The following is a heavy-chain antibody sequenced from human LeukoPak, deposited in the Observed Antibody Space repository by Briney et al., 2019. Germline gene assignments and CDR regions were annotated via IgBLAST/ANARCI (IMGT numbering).Heavy chain of an antibody. CDR2: IYHSGST. Sequence: PSQTLSLTCAVSGGSISSGGYSWSWIRQPPGKGLEWIGYIYHSGSTYYNPSLKSRVTISVDRSKNQFSLKLSSVTAADTALYFCARHPFATPFDSWGPGTLVTVSS. CDR1: GGSISSGGYS. J-gene: IGHJ4*02. CDR3: ARHPFATPFDS. D-gene: IGHD2-15*01. V-gene: IGHV4-30-2*01.